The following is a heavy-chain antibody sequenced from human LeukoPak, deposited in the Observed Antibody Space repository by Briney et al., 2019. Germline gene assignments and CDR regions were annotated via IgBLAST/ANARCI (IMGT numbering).Heavy chain of an antibody. D-gene: IGHD5-12*01. Sequence: ASVKVSCKASGGSCSSYALSWVRPAPGQGGEWMGRIIPILGVANYAQKFQGRGTITADKSTSTAYMELSSLRSEDTAVYYCASGYSGYETDYYGMDVWGQGTTVTVSS. CDR1: GGSCSSYA. CDR2: IIPILGVA. J-gene: IGHJ6*02. CDR3: ASGYSGYETDYYGMDV. V-gene: IGHV1-69*04.